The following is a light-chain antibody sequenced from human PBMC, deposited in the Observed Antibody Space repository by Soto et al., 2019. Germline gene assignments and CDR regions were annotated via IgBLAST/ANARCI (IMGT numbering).Light chain of an antibody. V-gene: IGKV1-16*01. CDR1: QDLVYS. J-gene: IGKJ1*01. CDR3: KQYNSDPRT. CDR2: ASA. Sequence: DILMTQSPSSLSAAVGARVTITCRASQDLVYSLGWFPQRPGKAPKSLIYASATLQSGVPSTFSGSGSGTHFTLTIISLQHEDFGTYYCKQYNSDPRTFGPGTKVEIK.